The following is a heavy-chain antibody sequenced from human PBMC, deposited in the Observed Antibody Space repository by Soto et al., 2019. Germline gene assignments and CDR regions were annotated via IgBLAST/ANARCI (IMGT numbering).Heavy chain of an antibody. Sequence: SVKGSCKASGGTLSTYAINRVRQAPGQGVEWMGGIIPIFGTANYAQKFQGRVTITADESTSTAYMELSSLRSEDTAVYYCASLQGDFWSGYYYYYYGMDVWGQGTTVTVSS. J-gene: IGHJ6*02. V-gene: IGHV1-69*13. CDR1: GGTLSTYA. D-gene: IGHD3-3*01. CDR3: ASLQGDFWSGYYYYYYGMDV. CDR2: IIPIFGTA.